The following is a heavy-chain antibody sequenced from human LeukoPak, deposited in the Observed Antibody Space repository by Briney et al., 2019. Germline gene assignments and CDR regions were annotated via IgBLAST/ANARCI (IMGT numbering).Heavy chain of an antibody. CDR1: GFTFSSHG. D-gene: IGHD5-12*01. Sequence: GGSLRLSCAASGFTFSSHGMNWVRQTPGKGLEWVSYISETSNTRDYADSVKGRFTISRDNDKNSLSLQMNSLRDEDTAVYYCARDRGYSNYYDYWGQGTLVTVSS. J-gene: IGHJ4*02. V-gene: IGHV3-48*02. CDR3: ARDRGYSNYYDY. CDR2: ISETSNTR.